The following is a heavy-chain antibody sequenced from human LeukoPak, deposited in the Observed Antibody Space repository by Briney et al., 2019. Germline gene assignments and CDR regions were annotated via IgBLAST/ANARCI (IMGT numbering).Heavy chain of an antibody. CDR3: AREAENEEVRGYFDY. D-gene: IGHD1-1*01. V-gene: IGHV4-34*01. CDR1: GGSFSGYY. J-gene: IGHJ4*02. CDR2: INHSGST. Sequence: PSETLSLTCAVYGGSFSGYYWSWIRQPPGKGLEWIGEINHSGSTNYNPSLKSRVTISVDTSKNQFSLKLSSVTAADTAVYYCAREAENEEVRGYFDYWGQGTLVTVSS.